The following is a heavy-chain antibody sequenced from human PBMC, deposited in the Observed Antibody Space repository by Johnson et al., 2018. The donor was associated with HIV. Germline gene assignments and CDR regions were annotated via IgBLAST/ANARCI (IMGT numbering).Heavy chain of an antibody. V-gene: IGHV3-11*04. D-gene: IGHD6-19*01. Sequence: QVQLVESGGGLVKPGGSLRLSCAASGFTFCDYYMSWIRQAPGKGREWVSYICSSGSTIYYADSVKGRFTISRDNAKNSLYLQINSLRAEDTAVYYCARDQGGVLSSGHPNAFDIWGQGTMVTVSS. J-gene: IGHJ3*02. CDR3: ARDQGGVLSSGHPNAFDI. CDR2: ICSSGSTI. CDR1: GFTFCDYY.